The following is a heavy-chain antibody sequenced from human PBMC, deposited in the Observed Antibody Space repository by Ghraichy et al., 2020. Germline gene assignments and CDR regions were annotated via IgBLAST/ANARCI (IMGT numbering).Heavy chain of an antibody. D-gene: IGHD6-6*01. CDR3: ASYSSSSVFDY. CDR2: IYYSGST. V-gene: IGHV4-31*03. CDR1: GGSISSGGYS. J-gene: IGHJ4*02. Sequence: SETLSLTCTVSGGSISSGGYSWTWIRQHPGKGLEWIGYIYYSGSTYYNPSLKSRLTISVDTSKNHFSLNLTSVTAADTAVYYCASYSSSSVFDYWGQGTLVTVSS.